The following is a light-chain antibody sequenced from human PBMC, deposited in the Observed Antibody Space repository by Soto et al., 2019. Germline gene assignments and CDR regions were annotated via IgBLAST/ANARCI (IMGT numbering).Light chain of an antibody. J-gene: IGKJ4*01. Sequence: EIVLTQSPGTLSLSPGERATLSCRASQSVSSGYLVWYQQKPGQAPRLLIYGASSRATGIPDRFSGSGSGTDFTLTISRLEPEDFAVYYCQQFSSYPLTFGGGTKVDIK. V-gene: IGKV3-20*01. CDR1: QSVSSGY. CDR3: QQFSSYPLT. CDR2: GAS.